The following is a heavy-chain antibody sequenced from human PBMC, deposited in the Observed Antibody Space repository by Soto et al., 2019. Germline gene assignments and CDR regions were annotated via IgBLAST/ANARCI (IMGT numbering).Heavy chain of an antibody. V-gene: IGHV3-30-3*01. CDR2: ISYDGSNK. J-gene: IGHJ4*02. CDR3: ARGSSWYRYYFDY. Sequence: QVQLVDSGGGVVQPGRSLRLSCAPSGFPFSSYAMHGVPRAPGKGLEWVAVISYDGSNKYYADSVKGRFTISRDNSKNTLYLQMNSLRAEDTAVYYCARGSSWYRYYFDYWGQGTLVTVSS. D-gene: IGHD6-13*01. CDR1: GFPFSSYA.